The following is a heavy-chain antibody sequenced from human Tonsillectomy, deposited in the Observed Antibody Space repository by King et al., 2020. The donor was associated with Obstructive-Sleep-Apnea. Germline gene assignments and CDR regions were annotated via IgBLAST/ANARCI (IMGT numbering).Heavy chain of an antibody. CDR3: ASVLYRGSSSWETDY. J-gene: IGHJ4*02. Sequence: VQLVESGGGLVQPGGSLRLSCVASGFTFSSYWMRWVRHAPGKGLVWVSRINSDGSSTSYADSVKGRFTISRDNAKNTLHLQMNSLRAEDTAMYYCASVLYRGSSSWETDYWGQGTLVTVSS. CDR1: GFTFSSYW. V-gene: IGHV3-74*01. CDR2: INSDGSST. D-gene: IGHD6-13*01.